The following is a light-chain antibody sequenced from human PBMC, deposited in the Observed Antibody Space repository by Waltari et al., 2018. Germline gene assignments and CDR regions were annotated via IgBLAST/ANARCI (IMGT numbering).Light chain of an antibody. Sequence: DIQMTQSPSSLSASVGDRVTLTCQASQDISNYLNWYQQKSGKAPKFLIYDASNLETGVPSGFSGSGSGTDFTFTISSLQPEDIAAYYCQHYDNLPSITFGQGTRLEIK. CDR1: QDISNY. J-gene: IGKJ5*01. CDR2: DAS. CDR3: QHYDNLPSIT. V-gene: IGKV1-33*01.